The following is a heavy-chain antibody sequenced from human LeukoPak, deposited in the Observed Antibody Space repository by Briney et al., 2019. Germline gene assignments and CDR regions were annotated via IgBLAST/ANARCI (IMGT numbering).Heavy chain of an antibody. CDR1: GGSISSYY. Sequence: SETLSLTCTVSGGSISSYYWSWIRQPAGKGLEWIGRIYTSGSTNYNSSLKSRVTMSVDTSKNQFSLKLSSVTAADTAVYYCARDGWYSSSSSFDYWGQGTLVTVSS. D-gene: IGHD6-6*01. CDR3: ARDGWYSSSSSFDY. V-gene: IGHV4-4*07. CDR2: IYTSGST. J-gene: IGHJ4*02.